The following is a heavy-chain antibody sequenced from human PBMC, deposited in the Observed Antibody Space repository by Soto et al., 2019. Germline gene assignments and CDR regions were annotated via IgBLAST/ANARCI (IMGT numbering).Heavy chain of an antibody. CDR1: GGTFSSYA. CDR3: ARLRITGTTGCYYYGMDV. Sequence: QVQLVQSGAEVKKPGSSVKVSCKASGGTFSSYAISWVRQAPGQGLEWMGGIIPIFGTANYAQKFQGRVTITADKSTSTAYMELSSLRSEDTAVYYCARLRITGTTGCYYYGMDVWGQGTTVTVSS. V-gene: IGHV1-69*06. J-gene: IGHJ6*02. D-gene: IGHD1-7*01. CDR2: IIPIFGTA.